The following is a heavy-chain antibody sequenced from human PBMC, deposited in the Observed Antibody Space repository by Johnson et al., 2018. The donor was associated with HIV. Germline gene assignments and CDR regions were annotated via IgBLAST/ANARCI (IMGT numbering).Heavy chain of an antibody. D-gene: IGHD4-11*01. V-gene: IGHV3-9*01. Sequence: VQLVESGGGLVQPGRSLRLSCAASGFTFDDYVMHWARQAPGKGLEWVSGISWNSGSRDDADSVKGRFTISRDNANNSLYLQMNSLRAEDTALYYCAKGWTTVTTRLDAFDIWGQGTMVTVSS. J-gene: IGHJ3*02. CDR2: ISWNSGSR. CDR3: AKGWTTVTTRLDAFDI. CDR1: GFTFDDYV.